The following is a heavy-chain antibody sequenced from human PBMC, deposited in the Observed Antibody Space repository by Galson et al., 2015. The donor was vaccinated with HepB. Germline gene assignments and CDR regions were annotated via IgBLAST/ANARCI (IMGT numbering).Heavy chain of an antibody. CDR2: ISYDGSNK. Sequence: SLRLSCAASGFTFSSYGMHWVRQAPGKGLEWVAVISYDGSNKYYADSVKGRFTISRDNSKNTPYLQMNSLRAEDTAVYYCAKAQDDILTGDLENWGQGTLVTVSS. V-gene: IGHV3-30*18. D-gene: IGHD3-9*01. J-gene: IGHJ4*02. CDR1: GFTFSSYG. CDR3: AKAQDDILTGDLEN.